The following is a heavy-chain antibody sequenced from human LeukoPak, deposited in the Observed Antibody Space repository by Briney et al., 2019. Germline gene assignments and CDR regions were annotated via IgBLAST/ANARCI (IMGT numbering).Heavy chain of an antibody. J-gene: IGHJ6*03. V-gene: IGHV4-59*08. CDR1: GGSISSYY. Sequence: SETLSLTCTVSGGSISSYYWSWIRQPPGKGLEWIGYIYYSGSTNYNPSPKSRVIISVDTSKNQFSLKLSSVTAADTAVYYCARGKRVVAAAGTYYYYMDVWGKGTTVTVSS. D-gene: IGHD6-13*01. CDR2: IYYSGST. CDR3: ARGKRVVAAAGTYYYYMDV.